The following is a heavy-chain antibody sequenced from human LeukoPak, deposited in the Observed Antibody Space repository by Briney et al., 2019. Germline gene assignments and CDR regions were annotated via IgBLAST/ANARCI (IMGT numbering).Heavy chain of an antibody. CDR1: GASVSSASY. D-gene: IGHD1-26*01. CDR3: ARTRAFNSGAFDP. CDR2: IYNGVNT. V-gene: IGHV4-61*01. J-gene: IGHJ5*02. Sequence: SETLSLTCTVSGASVSSASYWSWIRQPPGKGVEWIAHIYNGVNTNYNPSLKSRVTISVDTSKNQFSLRLNSVTAADTAVYYCARTRAFNSGAFDPWGQGSLVTVSS.